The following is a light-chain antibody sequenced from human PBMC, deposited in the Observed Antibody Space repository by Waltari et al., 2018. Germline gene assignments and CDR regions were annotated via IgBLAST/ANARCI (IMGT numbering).Light chain of an antibody. CDR3: QVWDTTSDRVV. Sequence: SYVLTQPPSASVAPGKTARITFGGDTVGSKSVHWYQQKPGQAALLVVYDDSARPSGIPDRYSASNSGNTATLTISRVENGDEADYYCQVWDTTSDRVVFGGGTKLTVL. CDR1: TVGSKS. J-gene: IGLJ2*01. V-gene: IGLV3-21*03. CDR2: DDS.